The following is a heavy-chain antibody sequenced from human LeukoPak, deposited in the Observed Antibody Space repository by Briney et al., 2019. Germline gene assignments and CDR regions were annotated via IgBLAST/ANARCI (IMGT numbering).Heavy chain of an antibody. Sequence: SETLSLTCTVAGGSISSGSHYWGWIRQPPGKELEWIGNIYYSGNSYYNPSLKSRVTISVDASKNQFSLNLSSVTAADTAVYYCARLSYGSGSHYNFYFDFWGQGTLVTVSA. V-gene: IGHV4-39*01. D-gene: IGHD3-10*01. CDR2: IYYSGNS. CDR3: ARLSYGSGSHYNFYFDF. CDR1: GGSISSGSHY. J-gene: IGHJ4*02.